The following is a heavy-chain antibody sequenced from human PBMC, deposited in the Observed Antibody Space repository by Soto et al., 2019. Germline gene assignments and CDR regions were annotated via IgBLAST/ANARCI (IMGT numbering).Heavy chain of an antibody. CDR1: GGSFSGYY. CDR2: INHSGST. Sequence: SETLSLTCAVYGGSFSGYYWSCIRQPPWKGLEWIGEINHSGSTNYNPSLKSRVTISVDTSKNQFSLKLSSVTAADTAVYYCARGHHRNKLYSSSWYNYWGQGTMVTVSS. CDR3: ARGHHRNKLYSSSWYNY. V-gene: IGHV4-34*01. J-gene: IGHJ4*02. D-gene: IGHD6-13*01.